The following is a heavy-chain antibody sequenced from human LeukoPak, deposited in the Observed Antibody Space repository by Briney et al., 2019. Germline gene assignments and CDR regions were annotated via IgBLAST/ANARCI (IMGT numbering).Heavy chain of an antibody. V-gene: IGHV4-4*07. CDR3: ARQGGYSSGWYIHYYYYMDV. CDR1: GGSISSHY. D-gene: IGHD6-19*01. J-gene: IGHJ6*03. Sequence: SETLSLTCNVSGGSISSHYWSWIRQPAGKGLEWIGRIYTSGSTNYNPSLKSRVTVSLDTSKNQFSLKLSSVTAADTAVYYCARQGGYSSGWYIHYYYYMDVWGKGTTVTISS. CDR2: IYTSGST.